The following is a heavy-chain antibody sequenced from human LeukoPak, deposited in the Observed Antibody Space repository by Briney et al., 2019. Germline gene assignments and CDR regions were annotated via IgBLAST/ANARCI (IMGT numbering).Heavy chain of an antibody. J-gene: IGHJ1*01. CDR1: GFTFSISW. CDR2: IKRDGSEE. Sequence: GGSLRLSCTPSGFTFSISWMNWVRRAPGKGLEWVAYIKRDGSEENYVYSVKGRFTISWDNAKSALSLQMNSLRAEDTAVYYCASARESCIGSTCYVYFHHWGQGTPLTVSS. V-gene: IGHV3-7*05. D-gene: IGHD2-2*01. CDR3: ASARESCIGSTCYVYFHH.